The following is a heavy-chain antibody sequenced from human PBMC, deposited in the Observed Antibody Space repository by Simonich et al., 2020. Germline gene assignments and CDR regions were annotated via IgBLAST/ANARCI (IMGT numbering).Heavy chain of an antibody. Sequence: QVQLVESGGGVVQPGRSLRLSCAASGFTFISYAMHWVRQAPGKGLEWGAGIAYEESNKYYADSVKGRFTISRDNSKNTLYLQMNSLRAEDTAVYYCARDGERYCGGDCYSFFDYWGQGTLVTVSS. D-gene: IGHD2-21*02. CDR3: ARDGERYCGGDCYSFFDY. J-gene: IGHJ4*02. V-gene: IGHV3-30*07. CDR1: GFTFISYA. CDR2: IAYEESNK.